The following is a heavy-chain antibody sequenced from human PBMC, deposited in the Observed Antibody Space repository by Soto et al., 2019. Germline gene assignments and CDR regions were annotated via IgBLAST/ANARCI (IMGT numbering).Heavy chain of an antibody. CDR1: GFTFDDYV. J-gene: IGHJ6*02. V-gene: IGHV3-9*01. Sequence: PVGSLRLSCAASGFTFDDYVMHWVRQAPGKGLEWVSGISWNSGSIGYADSVKGRFTISRDNAKNSLYLQMNSLGAEDTALYYCAKAVDTAMVTLGYYGMDVWGQGTTVTVSS. CDR3: AKAVDTAMVTLGYYGMDV. D-gene: IGHD5-18*01. CDR2: ISWNSGSI.